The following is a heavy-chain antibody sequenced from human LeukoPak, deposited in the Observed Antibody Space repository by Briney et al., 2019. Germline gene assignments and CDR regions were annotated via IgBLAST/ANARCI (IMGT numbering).Heavy chain of an antibody. Sequence: GESLKISCKGSGYSFTSYWIGWVRQMPGKGLEWMGIIYPSDSDTRYSPSFQGQVTISADKSISTAYLQWSSLKASDTAMYYCAREGAYCNSTSCYDYFDYWGQGTLVTVSS. CDR2: IYPSDSDT. CDR1: GYSFTSYW. D-gene: IGHD2-2*01. CDR3: AREGAYCNSTSCYDYFDY. V-gene: IGHV5-51*01. J-gene: IGHJ4*02.